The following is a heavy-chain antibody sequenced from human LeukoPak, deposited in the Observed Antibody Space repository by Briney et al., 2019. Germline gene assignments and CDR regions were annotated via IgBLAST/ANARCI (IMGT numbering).Heavy chain of an antibody. Sequence: GGSLRLSCAASGFTFSSYSMNWVRQDPGKGLEWVSYIGTSSSTIYYADSVKGRFTISRDNAENSLYLQMNRLRDEDTAVYYCARHDYGGNSGDYWGQGTLVTVSS. D-gene: IGHD4-23*01. CDR2: IGTSSSTI. CDR1: GFTFSSYS. V-gene: IGHV3-48*02. CDR3: ARHDYGGNSGDY. J-gene: IGHJ4*02.